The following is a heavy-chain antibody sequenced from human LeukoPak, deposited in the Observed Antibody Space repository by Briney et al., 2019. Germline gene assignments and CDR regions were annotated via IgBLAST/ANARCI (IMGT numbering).Heavy chain of an antibody. V-gene: IGHV1-2*02. CDR1: GYTFTGYY. D-gene: IGHD3-10*01. CDR3: ASPQFYGSGSYFRDY. CDR2: INPNSGGT. J-gene: IGHJ4*02. Sequence: ASVKVSCKASGYTFTGYYMHWMRQAPGQGLEWMGWINPNSGGTNYAQKFQGRVTMTRDTSISTAYMELSRLRSDDTAVYYCASPQFYGSGSYFRDYWGQGTLVTVSS.